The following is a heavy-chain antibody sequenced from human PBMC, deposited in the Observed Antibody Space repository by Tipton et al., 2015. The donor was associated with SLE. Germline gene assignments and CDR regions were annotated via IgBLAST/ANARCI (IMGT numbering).Heavy chain of an antibody. CDR3: ARARGVLGGSGWYFEL. D-gene: IGHD4/OR15-4a*01. CDR2: IYYSGST. J-gene: IGHJ2*01. CDR1: GGSISSSSYY. Sequence: TLSLTCTVSGGSISSSSYYWGWIRQPPGKGLEWIGSIYYSGSTYYNPSLKSRVTISVDTSKNQFSLKLSSVTAADTAVYYCARARGVLGGSGWYFELWGRGTLVTVSS. V-gene: IGHV4-39*07.